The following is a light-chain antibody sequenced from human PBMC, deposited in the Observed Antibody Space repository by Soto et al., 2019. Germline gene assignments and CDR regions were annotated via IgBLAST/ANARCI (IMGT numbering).Light chain of an antibody. J-gene: IGLJ2*01. V-gene: IGLV4-69*01. CDR1: SGHSSYA. CDR2: LDSDGSH. CDR3: QTWGTGIHVV. Sequence: QLVLTQSPSASASLGASVKLICTLSSGHSSYAIAWHQQQPEKGPRYLMKLDSDGSHTKGDAIPDRFSGSSSGAERYLTISSLQSEDEADYYCQTWGTGIHVVFGGGTQLNVL.